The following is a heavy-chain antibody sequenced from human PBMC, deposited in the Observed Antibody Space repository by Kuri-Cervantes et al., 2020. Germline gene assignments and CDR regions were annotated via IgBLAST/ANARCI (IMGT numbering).Heavy chain of an antibody. D-gene: IGHD2-21*02. J-gene: IGHJ5*02. CDR3: AHYTYCGGDCWFDP. CDR2: IYFDDDK. V-gene: IGHV2-5*02. CDR1: GFSRTTSGLG. Sequence: SCLMLVKPPQALTLTCTFSGFSRTTSGLGVGWIRQPPRKALEWLALIYFDDDKRYSPSLKSRRTITKDTTKNQVVLTMTNMDPVDTATYYCAHYTYCGGDCWFDPWGQGTLVTVSS.